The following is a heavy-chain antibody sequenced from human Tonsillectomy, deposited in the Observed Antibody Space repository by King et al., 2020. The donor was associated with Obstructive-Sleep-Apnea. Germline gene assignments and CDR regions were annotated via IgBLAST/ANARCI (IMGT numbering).Heavy chain of an antibody. V-gene: IGHV3-53*04. D-gene: IGHD2/OR15-2a*01. J-gene: IGHJ4*02. CDR2: ICTACET. CDR1: GFSVSDNY. Sequence: VQLVESGGGLVQPGGSLRLSCAASGFSVSDNYINWVRQAPGKGLEWVSVICTACETTYADSVKGRFTISRHNSENTVYLQMNSLRPEDTAIYYCARGKIWDDSDSPINWGQGTLVTVTS. CDR3: ARGKIWDDSDSPIN.